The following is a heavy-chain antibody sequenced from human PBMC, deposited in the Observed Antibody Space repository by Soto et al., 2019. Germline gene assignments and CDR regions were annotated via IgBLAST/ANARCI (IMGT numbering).Heavy chain of an antibody. CDR3: ARDAPPADY. CDR2: ISAYNGNT. CDR1: GYTFTSYA. V-gene: IGHV1-18*01. Sequence: QVQLVQSGAEVKKHGASVKVSCKASGYTFTSYAISWVREAPGQGLEWMGWISAYNGNTNYAQKLQGRVTMTTDTSTSTASMQLRSLRPDDTPVNYCARDAPPADYWGQGTLVTVSS. J-gene: IGHJ4*02.